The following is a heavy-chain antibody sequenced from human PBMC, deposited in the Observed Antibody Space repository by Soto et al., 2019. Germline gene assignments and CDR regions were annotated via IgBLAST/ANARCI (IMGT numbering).Heavy chain of an antibody. CDR1: GFIFDDYT. Sequence: GSLRLSCSASGFIFDDYTMNWVRQAPGKGLEWVSVISWDGGSTFYADSVKGRFTISRDNSKNSLYLQMNSLRAEDTAWYYCAKDMWGTYYDSSLDSWGQGTLGTVS. V-gene: IGHV3-43*01. J-gene: IGHJ5*01. CDR2: ISWDGGST. CDR3: AKDMWGTYYDSSLDS. D-gene: IGHD3-22*01.